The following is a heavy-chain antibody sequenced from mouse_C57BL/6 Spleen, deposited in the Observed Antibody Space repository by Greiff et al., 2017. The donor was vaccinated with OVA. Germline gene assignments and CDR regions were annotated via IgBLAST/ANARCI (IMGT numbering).Heavy chain of an antibody. CDR1: GYTFTSYW. CDR3: ARSDDGCAY. J-gene: IGHJ3*01. Sequence: QVQLQQSGAELVMPGASVKLSCKASGYTFTSYWMHWVKQRPGQGLEWIGEIDPSDSYTNYNQKFKGKSTLTVDKSSSTAYMQLSSLTSEDSAVYYCARSDDGCAYWGQGTLVTVSA. CDR2: IDPSDSYT. D-gene: IGHD2-12*01. V-gene: IGHV1-69*01.